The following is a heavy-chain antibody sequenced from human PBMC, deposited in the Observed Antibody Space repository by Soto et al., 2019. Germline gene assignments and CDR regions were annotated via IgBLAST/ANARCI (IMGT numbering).Heavy chain of an antibody. J-gene: IGHJ4*01. V-gene: IGHV3-30*18. CDR3: AKDQASGQGPFDS. CDR2: ISYDGSNQ. CDR1: GFTFNIYG. Sequence: GGSLRLSCAASGFTFNIYGMHWVRQAPDKGLEWVALISYDGSNQYYADSVKGRFTISRDNSKNTLFLQMNSLRADDTAVYYCAKDQASGQGPFDSWGHGTLVTVSS.